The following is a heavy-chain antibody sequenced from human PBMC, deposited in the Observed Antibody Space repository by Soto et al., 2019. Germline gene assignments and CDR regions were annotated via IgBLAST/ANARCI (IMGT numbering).Heavy chain of an antibody. J-gene: IGHJ3*02. D-gene: IGHD6-13*01. Sequence: QVPLVQSGAEVKKPGASVKVSCKASGYTFTSYAMHWVRQAPGQRLEWMGWINAGNGNTKYSQKFQGRVTITRDTSASTAYMELSSLRSEDTVVYYCARRYSSSWSDAFDIWGQGTMVTVSS. CDR2: INAGNGNT. CDR1: GYTFTSYA. V-gene: IGHV1-3*01. CDR3: ARRYSSSWSDAFDI.